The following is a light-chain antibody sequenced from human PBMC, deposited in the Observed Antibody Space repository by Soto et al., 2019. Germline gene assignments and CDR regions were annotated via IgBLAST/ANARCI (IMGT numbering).Light chain of an antibody. CDR1: QTISSW. V-gene: IGKV1-5*03. CDR2: KAS. CDR3: QHYNSYSEA. Sequence: DIQMTQPASTLSGSVRERVTISCGASQTISSWLAWYQQKPGKAPKLLIYKASTLKSGVPSRFSGSGSGTEFTLTISSLQPDDFATYYCQHYNSYSEAFGQGTKVDI. J-gene: IGKJ1*01.